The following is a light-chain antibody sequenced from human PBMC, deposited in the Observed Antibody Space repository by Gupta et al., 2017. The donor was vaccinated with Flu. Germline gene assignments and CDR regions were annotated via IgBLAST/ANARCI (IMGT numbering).Light chain of an antibody. CDR3: QQDYNTPLT. Sequence: SLGETATISCKSSQSGLYSSSNKNYLAWYQQKPGQPPKLLIYWASTRESGVPDRFSGSGSGTEFALTIRSLQAEDVAVYYCQQDYNTPLTFGGGTKVEIK. CDR2: WAS. V-gene: IGKV4-1*01. CDR1: QSGLYSSSNKNY. J-gene: IGKJ4*01.